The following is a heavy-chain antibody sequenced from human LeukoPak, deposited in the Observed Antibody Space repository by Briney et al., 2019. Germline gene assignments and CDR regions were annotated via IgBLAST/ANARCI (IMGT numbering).Heavy chain of an antibody. J-gene: IGHJ5*02. Sequence: GGSLRLSCAASGFTFSNAWMSWVRQAPGKGLEWVGRIKSKTDGGTTDYAAPVKGRFTISRDDSKNTLYLQMNSLKTEDTAVYYCTTDTPGYYDFWSGYPTEYQNWFDPWGQGTLVTVSS. CDR3: TTDTPGYYDFWSGYPTEYQNWFDP. V-gene: IGHV3-15*01. CDR1: GFTFSNAW. D-gene: IGHD3-3*01. CDR2: IKSKTDGGTT.